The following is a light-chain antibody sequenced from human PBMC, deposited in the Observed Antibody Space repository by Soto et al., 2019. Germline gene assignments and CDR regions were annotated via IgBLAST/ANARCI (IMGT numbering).Light chain of an antibody. CDR2: DVS. CDR3: CSYAGSYTWL. Sequence: QSALTQPRSVSGSPGQSVTISCSGTSSDVGGYNYVSWYQQHPGKAPKLMIHDVSQRPSGVPDRFSGSKSGNTASLTISGLQAEDEADYYCCSYAGSYTWLFCGGTKLTVL. J-gene: IGLJ3*02. V-gene: IGLV2-11*01. CDR1: SSDVGGYNY.